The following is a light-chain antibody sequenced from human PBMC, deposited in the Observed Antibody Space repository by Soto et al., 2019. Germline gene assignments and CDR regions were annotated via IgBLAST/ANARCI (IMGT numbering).Light chain of an antibody. CDR2: DTS. J-gene: IGKJ5*01. CDR1: QTLSNSF. Sequence: IVLTLSPGTLSLSQGERATLSCRASQTLSNSFIAWYQQKPGQAPRLLIYDTSSRATGVPDRYSASGSGTDFTLTISRLEPEDFAVFFCQQSGTSENIFGEGTLLEIK. V-gene: IGKV3-20*01. CDR3: QQSGTSENI.